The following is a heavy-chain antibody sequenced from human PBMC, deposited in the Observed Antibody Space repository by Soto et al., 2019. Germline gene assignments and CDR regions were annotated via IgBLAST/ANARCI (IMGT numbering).Heavy chain of an antibody. CDR2: IIPIVETP. D-gene: IGHD3-22*01. J-gene: IGHJ5*02. CDR3: ARLSRPNYYDTSGFFKDNWFDP. V-gene: IGHV1-69*01. CDR1: GGTFNSYD. Sequence: QVQLVQSGAEVQKPGSSMKVSCKASGGTFNSYDINWVRQAPGQGLEWMGGIIPIVETPKYAKKFPGRVTITADESTNTVYVELSSLRSEDTAIYYCARLSRPNYYDTSGFFKDNWFDPWGQGTLVTVPS.